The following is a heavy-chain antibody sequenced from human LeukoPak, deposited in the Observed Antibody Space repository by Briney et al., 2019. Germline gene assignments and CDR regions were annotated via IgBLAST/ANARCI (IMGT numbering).Heavy chain of an antibody. CDR2: ISSDSSTI. D-gene: IGHD1-1*01. CDR1: GFTFSNYN. CDR3: AKNDFFDY. Sequence: GGSLRLSCAASGFTFSNYNMNWVRQAPGKGLEWVSYISSDSSTINYGDSVKGRFTISRDNAKNSLYLQMNSLRAGDTAVYYCAKNDFFDYWGQGTLVTVSS. V-gene: IGHV3-48*01. J-gene: IGHJ4*02.